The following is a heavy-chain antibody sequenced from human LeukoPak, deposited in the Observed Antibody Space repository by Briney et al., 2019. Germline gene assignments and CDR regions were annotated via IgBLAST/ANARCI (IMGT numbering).Heavy chain of an antibody. Sequence: SVKVSCKASGFTFPSSAVQRVRQPRGQHRAGIGWIVVGSGNTNYAQKFQERVTITRDMTTSTAYMALSSLRSDYTAAYYCAAPSRIQFDYWGQGTLVTVSS. CDR2: IVVGSGNT. V-gene: IGHV1-58*01. CDR1: GFTFPSSA. CDR3: AAPSRIQFDY. D-gene: IGHD5-18*01. J-gene: IGHJ4*02.